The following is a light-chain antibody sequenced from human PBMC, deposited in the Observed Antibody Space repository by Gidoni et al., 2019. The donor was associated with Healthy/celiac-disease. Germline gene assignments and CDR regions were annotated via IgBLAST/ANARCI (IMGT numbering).Light chain of an antibody. Sequence: EIVLTQSPATLAVSPGKRATLSWYQQKPDQAPRLLIYGASTRATSIPARFSGRGSGTEFTLTSSSLQSEDLAVYYCQQYNNWPPVFXQXTRLEIK. CDR2: GAS. V-gene: IGKV3-15*01. J-gene: IGKJ5*01. CDR3: QQYNNWPPV.